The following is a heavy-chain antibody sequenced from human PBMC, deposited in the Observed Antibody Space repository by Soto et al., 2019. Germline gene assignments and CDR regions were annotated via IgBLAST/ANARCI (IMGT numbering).Heavy chain of an antibody. CDR3: VRDRNLYIFRFLEDVLDV. J-gene: IGHJ6*04. Sequence: WESXRLSCASSGFSFFDYCMNWVRQAPGKGLEWVSSISSSSFYIHYADAVSGRFTVSRDNAKKSLYLEMNDLRAEDTAVYYCVRDRNLYIFRFLEDVLDVWGKGTTVTVSS. V-gene: IGHV3-21*01. D-gene: IGHD3-3*01. CDR2: ISSSSFYI. CDR1: GFSFFDYC.